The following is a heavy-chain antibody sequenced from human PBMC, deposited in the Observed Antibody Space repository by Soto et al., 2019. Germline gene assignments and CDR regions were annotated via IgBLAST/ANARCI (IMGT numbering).Heavy chain of an antibody. V-gene: IGHV3-23*01. J-gene: IGHJ6*02. CDR2: ISGSGGST. D-gene: IGHD1-7*01. CDR1: GFTFSSYA. Sequence: PGGSLRLSCAASGFTFSSYAMSWVRQAPGKGLEWVSAISGSGGSTYYADSVKGRFTISRDNSKNTLYLQMNSLRAEDTAVYYFAKGMGLELPAYYYYGMDVWGQGTTVTVSS. CDR3: AKGMGLELPAYYYYGMDV.